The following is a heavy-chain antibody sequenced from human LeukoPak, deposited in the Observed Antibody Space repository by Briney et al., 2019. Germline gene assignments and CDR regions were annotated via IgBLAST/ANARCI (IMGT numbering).Heavy chain of an antibody. J-gene: IGHJ3*02. V-gene: IGHV6-1*01. Sequence: SQTLSLTCAISGDSVSSNSAAWNWIRQSPSRGLEWRGSTYYRSKWYNDYAVSVKSRITINPDTSKNQFSLQLNSVTPEDTAVYYCARDRYCSGGSCNQRAFDIWGQGTMVTVSS. D-gene: IGHD2-15*01. CDR1: GDSVSSNSAA. CDR3: ARDRYCSGGSCNQRAFDI. CDR2: TYYRSKWYN.